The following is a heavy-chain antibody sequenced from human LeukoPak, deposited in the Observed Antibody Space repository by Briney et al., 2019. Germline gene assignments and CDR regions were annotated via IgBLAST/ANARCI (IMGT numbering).Heavy chain of an antibody. CDR3: ARGRGPLWFGELFSNYYYYYMDV. CDR2: ISSSGSTI. D-gene: IGHD3-10*01. J-gene: IGHJ6*03. V-gene: IGHV3-11*01. Sequence: AGGSLRLSCAASGFTFSDYYVSWIRQAPGKGLEWVSYISSSGSTIYYADSVKGRFTISRDNAKNSLYLQMNSLRAEDTAVYYCARGRGPLWFGELFSNYYYYYMDVWGKGTTVTISS. CDR1: GFTFSDYY.